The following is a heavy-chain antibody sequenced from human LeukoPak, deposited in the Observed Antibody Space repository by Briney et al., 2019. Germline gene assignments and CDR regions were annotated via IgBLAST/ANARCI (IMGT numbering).Heavy chain of an antibody. CDR2: ISGSADNT. Sequence: PGGSLRLSCAASEFTFSNFAMSWVRQAPGKGLEWVSTISGSADNTYYADSVKGRFTISRDNSKNTLSLHMNTLRAEDTAVYYCAKDLLQTFFFDSSGYYSDAFGMWGQGTMVTVSP. V-gene: IGHV3-23*01. J-gene: IGHJ3*02. D-gene: IGHD3-22*01. CDR1: EFTFSNFA. CDR3: AKDLLQTFFFDSSGYYSDAFGM.